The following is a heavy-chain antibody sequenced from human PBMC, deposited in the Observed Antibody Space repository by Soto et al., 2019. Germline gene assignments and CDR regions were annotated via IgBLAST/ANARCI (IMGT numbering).Heavy chain of an antibody. J-gene: IGHJ6*02. V-gene: IGHV3-72*01. Sequence: EVQLVESGGGLVQPGGSLRLSCAASGFTFSDHYMDWVRQAPGKGLEWVGRTRNKANSYTTEYAASVKGRFTISRDDSKNSLYLQMNSLKTEDTAVYYCARGPTYYDILTGSTGFHYYYYYGMDVWGQGTTVTVSS. CDR2: TRNKANSYTT. D-gene: IGHD3-9*01. CDR3: ARGPTYYDILTGSTGFHYYYYYGMDV. CDR1: GFTFSDHY.